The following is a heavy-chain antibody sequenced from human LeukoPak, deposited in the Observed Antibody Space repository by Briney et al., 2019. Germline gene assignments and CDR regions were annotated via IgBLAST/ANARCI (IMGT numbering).Heavy chain of an antibody. CDR1: GLTFSDAW. Sequence: PGGSLRLSCGVSGLTFSDAWLTWVRQGPGKGLEWVGLIRSKVDGGTADYATNVKGRFTISIDDSKNMLYLQMNGLKTEDTAIYYCTKDLPFTAGGVIVHWGEGALVTVSS. V-gene: IGHV3-15*01. CDR3: TKDLPFTAGGVIVH. CDR2: IRSKVDGGTA. J-gene: IGHJ5*02. D-gene: IGHD3-16*01.